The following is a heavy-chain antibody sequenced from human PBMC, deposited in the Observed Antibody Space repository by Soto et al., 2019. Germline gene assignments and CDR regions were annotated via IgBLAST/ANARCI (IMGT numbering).Heavy chain of an antibody. V-gene: IGHV3-9*01. CDR1: GISFDDYA. CDR3: AKDTATRFYDANGNLDY. D-gene: IGHD2-8*01. CDR2: INWDSGDI. Sequence: PGGSLRLSCVVSGISFDDYAMHWVRQVPGKGLEWVSGINWDSGDIGYADSVKGRFTISRDNAKNSLYLQMNSLKTEDTALYYCAKDTATRFYDANGNLDYWGQGTPVTVSS. J-gene: IGHJ4*02.